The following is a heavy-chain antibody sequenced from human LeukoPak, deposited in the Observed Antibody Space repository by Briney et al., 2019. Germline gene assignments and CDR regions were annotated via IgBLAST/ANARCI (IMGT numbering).Heavy chain of an antibody. V-gene: IGHV4-34*01. CDR3: ARGPCYPRSSTSCYYLL. CDR2: INHSGST. Sequence: SETLSLTCAVYGGSFSGYYWSWIRQPPGKGLEWIGEINHSGSTNYNPSLKSRVTISVDTSKNQFSLKLSSVTAADTAVYYCARGPCYPRSSTSCYYLLWGQGTLVTVSS. CDR1: GGSFSGYY. J-gene: IGHJ4*02. D-gene: IGHD2-2*01.